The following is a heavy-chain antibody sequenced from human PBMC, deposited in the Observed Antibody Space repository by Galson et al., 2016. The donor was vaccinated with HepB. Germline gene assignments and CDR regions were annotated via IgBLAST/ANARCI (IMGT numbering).Heavy chain of an antibody. V-gene: IGHV1-69*13. Sequence: SVKVSCKDSGGTFISYAISWVRQAPGQGLEWMGGIIPIFGTANYAQKFQGRVTITADESTSTTYMELSSLRSEDTAVYYRASDYGSGSYKGSFAFEIWGQGTMVIVSS. CDR2: IIPIFGTA. CDR1: GGTFISYA. CDR3: ASDYGSGSYKGSFAFEI. D-gene: IGHD3-10*01. J-gene: IGHJ3*02.